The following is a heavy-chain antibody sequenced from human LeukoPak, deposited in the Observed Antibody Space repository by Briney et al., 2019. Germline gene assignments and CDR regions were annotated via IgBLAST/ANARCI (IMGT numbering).Heavy chain of an antibody. D-gene: IGHD5-18*01. V-gene: IGHV1-69*05. J-gene: IGHJ3*02. CDR1: GGTFSSYA. CDR2: IIPIFGTA. CDR3: ARDLRSYGRAFDI. Sequence: SVKVSCKASGGTFSSYAISWVRQAPGQGLEWMGRIIPIFGTANYAQKFQGRVTITTDESTSAAYMELSSLRSEDTAVYYCARDLRSYGRAFDIWGQGTMVTVSS.